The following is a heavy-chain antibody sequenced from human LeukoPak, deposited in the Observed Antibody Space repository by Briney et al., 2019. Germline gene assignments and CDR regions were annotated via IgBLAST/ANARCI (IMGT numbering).Heavy chain of an antibody. CDR1: GFTFSGYS. V-gene: IGHV3-48*04. D-gene: IGHD2-2*01. J-gene: IGHJ4*02. CDR3: ARDLYRDCSSTSCHDFDY. Sequence: AGGSLRLSCTASGFTFSGYSMNWIRQAPGKGLEWVSYISSSGSTIYYADSVKGRFTISRDNAKNSLYLQMNSLRAEDTAVYYCARDLYRDCSSTSCHDFDYWGQGTLVTVSS. CDR2: ISSSGSTI.